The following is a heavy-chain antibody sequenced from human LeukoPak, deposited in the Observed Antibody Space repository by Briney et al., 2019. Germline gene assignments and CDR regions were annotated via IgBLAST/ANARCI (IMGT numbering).Heavy chain of an antibody. CDR2: ISSSSSTI. D-gene: IGHD6-13*01. Sequence: AGGSLRLSCAASGFTFSSYSMNWVRQAPGKGLEWVSYISSSSSTIYYADSVKGRFTISRDNAKNSLYLQMNSLRAEDTAVYYCARAGGTSRSSWYFDYWGQGTLVTVSS. CDR1: GFTFSSYS. J-gene: IGHJ4*02. CDR3: ARAGGTSRSSWYFDY. V-gene: IGHV3-48*01.